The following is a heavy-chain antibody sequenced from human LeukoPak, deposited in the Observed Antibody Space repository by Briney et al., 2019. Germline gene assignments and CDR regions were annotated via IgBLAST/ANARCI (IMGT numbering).Heavy chain of an antibody. J-gene: IGHJ3*02. CDR3: ARSLVTTFAFDI. D-gene: IGHD4-17*01. CDR2: IYHSGST. Sequence: SETLSLTCTVSGGSISSSSYYWGWIRQPPGKGLEWIGSIYHSGSTYYNPSLKSRVTISVDTSKNQFSLKLSSVTAADTAVYYCARSLVTTFAFDIWGQGTMVTVSS. V-gene: IGHV4-39*07. CDR1: GGSISSSSYY.